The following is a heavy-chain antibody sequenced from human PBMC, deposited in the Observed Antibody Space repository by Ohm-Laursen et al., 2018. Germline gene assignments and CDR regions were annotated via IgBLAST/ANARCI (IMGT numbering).Heavy chain of an antibody. Sequence: ASVKVSCKASGYTFTSYDINWVRQATGQGLEWMGWMNPKNDDTGYAHKFQGRVTMSRNTSISTANLEMTSLRSEDTAVYYRARGRLSGTRRALDIWGQGTLVTVSS. J-gene: IGHJ3*02. CDR1: GYTFTSYD. CDR3: ARGRLSGTRRALDI. V-gene: IGHV1-8*01. D-gene: IGHD1-7*01. CDR2: MNPKNDDT.